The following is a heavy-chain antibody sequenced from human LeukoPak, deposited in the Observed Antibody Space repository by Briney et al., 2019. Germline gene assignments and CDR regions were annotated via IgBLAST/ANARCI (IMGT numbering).Heavy chain of an antibody. CDR2: ISYDVSNK. J-gene: IGHJ4*02. Sequence: GQSLSLSCAVSGFSFSSIWIHWVRHAPGNGLGWVSVISYDVSNKYYADSGRGRFTISRDNSKNTLYLQMNSLRAEDTAVYYCARQGSSGYYDYWGQGTLVTVSS. CDR3: ARQGSSGYYDY. CDR1: GFSFSSIW. V-gene: IGHV3-30*19. D-gene: IGHD3-22*01.